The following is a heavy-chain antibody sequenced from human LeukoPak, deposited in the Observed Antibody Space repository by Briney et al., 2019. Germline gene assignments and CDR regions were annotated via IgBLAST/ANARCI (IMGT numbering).Heavy chain of an antibody. V-gene: IGHV4-61*02. CDR3: ARAGRDRDGYNTDY. D-gene: IGHD5-24*01. CDR2: IYTSGST. Sequence: PSETLSLTCTVSGNSISSGDNYWSWIRQPAGKGLEWIGRIYTSGSTNYNPSLKSRVTISGDTSKNQFSLKLSSVTAADTAVYYCARAGRDRDGYNTDYWGQGTLVTVSS. J-gene: IGHJ4*02. CDR1: GNSISSGDNY.